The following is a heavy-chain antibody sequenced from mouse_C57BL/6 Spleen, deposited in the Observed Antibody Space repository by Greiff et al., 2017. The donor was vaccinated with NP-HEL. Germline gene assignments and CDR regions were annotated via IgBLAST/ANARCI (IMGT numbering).Heavy chain of an antibody. V-gene: IGHV1-5*01. CDR2: IYPGNSDT. CDR1: GYTFTSYW. D-gene: IGHD2-3*01. Sequence: EVQLQQSGTVLARPGASVKMSCKTSGYTFTSYWMHWVKQRPGQGLEWIGAIYPGNSDTSYNQKFKGKAKLTAVTSASTAYMELSSLTNEDSAVYYCTPYDGYPFAYGGQGTLVTVSA. CDR3: TPYDGYPFAY. J-gene: IGHJ3*01.